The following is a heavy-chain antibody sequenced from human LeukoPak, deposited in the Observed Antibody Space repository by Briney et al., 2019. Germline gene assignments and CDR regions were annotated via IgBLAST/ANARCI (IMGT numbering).Heavy chain of an antibody. Sequence: PGGSLRLSCAASGFTFSSYSMNWVRQAPGKGLEWVSSISSSSSYIYYADSVKGRFTISRDNAKNSLYLQMNSLRAEDTAVYYCARASRIFGVVIKYGYMDVWGKGTTVTVSS. V-gene: IGHV3-21*01. CDR3: ARASRIFGVVIKYGYMDV. D-gene: IGHD3-3*02. J-gene: IGHJ6*03. CDR1: GFTFSSYS. CDR2: ISSSSSYI.